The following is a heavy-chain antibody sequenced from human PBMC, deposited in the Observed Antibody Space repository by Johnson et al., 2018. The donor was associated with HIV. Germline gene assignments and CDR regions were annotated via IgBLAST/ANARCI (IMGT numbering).Heavy chain of an antibody. CDR3: ARGYTIGAFDI. V-gene: IGHV3-66*01. CDR1: GFTVSSNY. J-gene: IGHJ3*02. D-gene: IGHD3-3*01. Sequence: VQLVESGGGVVQPGRSLRLSCAASGFTVSSNYMSWVRQAPGKGLEWVSVIYSGDSTYYADSVKGRFTISRDNSKNTLYLQMNSLIAEDTAVYYCARGYTIGAFDIWGQGTMVTVSS. CDR2: IYSGDST.